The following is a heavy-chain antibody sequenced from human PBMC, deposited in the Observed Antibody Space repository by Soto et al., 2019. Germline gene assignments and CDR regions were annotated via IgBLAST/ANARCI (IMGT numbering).Heavy chain of an antibody. CDR1: GAYINRGGYY. J-gene: IGHJ4*02. CDR3: ARLGGVTTTPFDY. D-gene: IGHD2-21*02. Sequence: SETLSLTCTVSGAYINRGGYYWSWIRQLPGKGLQWVGYVYFSGNTYYNRSLERRVTISLDTSQSQFSLKLSSVIASDTAMYYCARLGGVTTTPFDYWGQGTLVTVSS. CDR2: VYFSGNT. V-gene: IGHV4-31*03.